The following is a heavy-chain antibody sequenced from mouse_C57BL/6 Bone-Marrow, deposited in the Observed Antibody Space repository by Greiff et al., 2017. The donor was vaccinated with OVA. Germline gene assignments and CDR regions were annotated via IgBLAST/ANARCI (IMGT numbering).Heavy chain of an antibody. V-gene: IGHV1-15*01. CDR1: GYTFTDYE. J-gene: IGHJ4*01. CDR3: TRLDYDAMDY. Sequence: VQLQESGAELVRPGASVTLSCKASGYTFTDYEMHWVKQTPVHGLEWIGAIDPETGGTASNQKFKGKAILTADKYSSTAYIELRSLTSEDAAVYYCTRLDYDAMDYWGQGTSVTVSS. CDR2: IDPETGGT.